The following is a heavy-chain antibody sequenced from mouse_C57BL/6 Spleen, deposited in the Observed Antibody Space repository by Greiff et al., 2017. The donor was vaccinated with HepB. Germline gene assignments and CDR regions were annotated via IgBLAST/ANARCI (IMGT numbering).Heavy chain of an antibody. CDR2: ISYDGSN. J-gene: IGHJ2*01. CDR3: ARAFEAYYFDY. Sequence: EVKLMESGPGLVKPSQSLSLTCSVTGYSITSGYYWNWIRQFPGNKLEWMGYISYDGSNNYNPSLKNRISITRDTSKNQFFLKLNSVTTEDTATYYCARAFEAYYFDYWGQGTTLTVSS. CDR1: GYSITSGYY. V-gene: IGHV3-6*01.